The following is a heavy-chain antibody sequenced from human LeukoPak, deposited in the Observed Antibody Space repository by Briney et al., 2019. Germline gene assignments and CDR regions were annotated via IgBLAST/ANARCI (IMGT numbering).Heavy chain of an antibody. Sequence: PGGSLRLSCAASGFTFSSYWMSWVRQAPGKGLEWVANIKQDGSDKNYVDSVKGRFTISRDNAKHSLYLQMNSLRAGDTAVYYCAGSDTTGYSPREWDYWYFDLWGRGTLVTVSS. CDR3: AGSDTTGYSPREWDYWYFDL. CDR2: IKQDGSDK. V-gene: IGHV3-7*01. D-gene: IGHD3-9*01. J-gene: IGHJ2*01. CDR1: GFTFSSYW.